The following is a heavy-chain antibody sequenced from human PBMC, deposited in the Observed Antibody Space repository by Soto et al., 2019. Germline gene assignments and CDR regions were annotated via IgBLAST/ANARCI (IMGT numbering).Heavy chain of an antibody. D-gene: IGHD2-2*01. Sequence: PSETLCLTCAVYVCSISINKLWSWVRQPPGKGLEWIGEIYHSGSTNYNPSLKSRVTISLYKSKNQFSLKLTSVTAADSAVYYCARDDHIVVVPTSLGAMDVWGQGTTVTVSS. J-gene: IGHJ6*02. V-gene: IGHV4-4*02. CDR2: IYHSGST. CDR3: ARDDHIVVVPTSLGAMDV. CDR1: VCSISINKL.